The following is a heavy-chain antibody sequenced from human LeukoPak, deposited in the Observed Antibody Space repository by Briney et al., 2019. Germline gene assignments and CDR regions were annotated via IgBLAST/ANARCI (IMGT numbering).Heavy chain of an antibody. CDR1: GYSFTSYW. J-gene: IGHJ3*02. D-gene: IGHD3-10*01. V-gene: IGHV5-51*01. CDR2: IYPGDSDT. Sequence: GESLKISWKGSGYSFTSYWIGWVRQMPGKGLEWMVIIYPGDSDTRYSPSFQGQVTISADKSISTAYLQWSSLKASDTAMYYCARLLGTMVRGVIVGYRAFDIWGQGTMVTVSS. CDR3: ARLLGTMVRGVIVGYRAFDI.